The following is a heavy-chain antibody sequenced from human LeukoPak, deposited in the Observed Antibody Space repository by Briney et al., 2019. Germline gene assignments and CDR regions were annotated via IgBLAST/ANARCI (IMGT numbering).Heavy chain of an antibody. Sequence: PSQTLSLTCTVSGGSISSGDYYWSWIRQPPGKGLEWIGYIHYSGSTYYNPSLKSRVTISVDTSKNQFSLKLSSVTAADTAVYYCARASWRSSRYFDYWGQGTLVTVSS. CDR3: ARASWRSSRYFDY. CDR1: GGSISSGDYY. J-gene: IGHJ4*02. V-gene: IGHV4-30-4*01. D-gene: IGHD6-13*01. CDR2: IHYSGST.